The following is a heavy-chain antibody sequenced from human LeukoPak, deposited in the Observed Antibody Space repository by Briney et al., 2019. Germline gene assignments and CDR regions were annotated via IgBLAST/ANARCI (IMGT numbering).Heavy chain of an antibody. CDR2: ISSNGGST. V-gene: IGHV3-64D*09. J-gene: IGHJ4*02. CDR3: AKVNYYDSSGYYYFDY. CDR1: GFTFSSYA. D-gene: IGHD3-22*01. Sequence: GGSLRLSCSASGFTFSSYAMHWVRQAPGKGLEYVSAISSNGGSTYYADSVKGRFTISRDNSKNTLYLQMSSLTAEDTAVYYCAKVNYYDSSGYYYFDYWGQGTLVTVSS.